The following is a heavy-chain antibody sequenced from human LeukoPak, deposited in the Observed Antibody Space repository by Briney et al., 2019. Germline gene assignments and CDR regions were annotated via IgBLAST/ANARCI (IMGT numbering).Heavy chain of an antibody. Sequence: PVKVSCKASGGTFSSYAISWVRQAPGQGLEWMGRFIPILGIANYAQKFQGRVTITADKSTSTAYMELSSLRSEDTAVYYCASSWLDPNYYYYYGMDVWGQGTTVTVSS. V-gene: IGHV1-69*04. J-gene: IGHJ6*02. CDR2: FIPILGIA. D-gene: IGHD6-13*01. CDR3: ASSWLDPNYYYYYGMDV. CDR1: GGTFSSYA.